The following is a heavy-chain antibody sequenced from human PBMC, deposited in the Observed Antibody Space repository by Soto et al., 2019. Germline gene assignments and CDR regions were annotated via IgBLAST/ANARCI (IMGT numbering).Heavy chain of an antibody. J-gene: IGHJ4*02. V-gene: IGHV3-21*01. CDR1: GFSFSAYS. D-gene: IGHD3-3*01. CDR2: ISGSSSYI. Sequence: EFLSLSCVASGFSFSAYSLNWVRQAPGKGPEWVSSISGSSSYIYYADSVKGRFTISRDNAKDSLYLQMNSLRAEDTATYYCARDSVYDFWSGYYRKSSFDYWGQGTLVTVSS. CDR3: ARDSVYDFWSGYYRKSSFDY.